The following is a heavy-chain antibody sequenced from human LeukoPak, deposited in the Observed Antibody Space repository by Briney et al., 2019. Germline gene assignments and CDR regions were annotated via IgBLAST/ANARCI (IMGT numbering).Heavy chain of an antibody. Sequence: SETLSLTCTVSGGSISSYYWSWIRQPPGKGLEWIGYMYYSGNTKYNPSLKSRVTISGDTSKKQFSLKLNSVTAADTAVYYCARGYSGYDPTYFDYWGQGTLVTVSS. J-gene: IGHJ4*02. CDR1: GGSISSYY. D-gene: IGHD5-12*01. CDR2: MYYSGNT. V-gene: IGHV4-59*01. CDR3: ARGYSGYDPTYFDY.